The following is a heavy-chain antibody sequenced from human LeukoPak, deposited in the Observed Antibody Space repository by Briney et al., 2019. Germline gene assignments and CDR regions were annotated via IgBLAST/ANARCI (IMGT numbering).Heavy chain of an antibody. CDR2: ISYDGSNK. J-gene: IGHJ5*02. CDR1: GFTFSSYA. Sequence: GRSLRLSCAASGFTFSSYAMHWVRQAPGKGLEWVAVISYDGSNKYYADSVKGRFTISRDDSKNTLYLQMNSLRAEDTAVYYCGRDLEYSSSSPSNWFDPWGQGTLVTVSS. CDR3: GRDLEYSSSSPSNWFDP. D-gene: IGHD6-6*01. V-gene: IGHV3-30*01.